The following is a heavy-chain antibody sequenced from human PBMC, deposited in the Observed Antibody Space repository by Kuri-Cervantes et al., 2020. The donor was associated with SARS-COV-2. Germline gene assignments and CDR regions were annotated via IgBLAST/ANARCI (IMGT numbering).Heavy chain of an antibody. V-gene: IGHV3-48*01. Sequence: GGSLRLSCAASGFTFSSYSMNWVRQVPGKGLEWVSYISSSSSTIYYADSVKGRFTISRDNAKNSLYLQMNSLRAEDTAVYYCARGAHDYYYYGMDVWGQGTTVTVSS. J-gene: IGHJ6*02. CDR2: ISSSSSTI. CDR1: GFTFSSYS. CDR3: ARGAHDYYYYGMDV.